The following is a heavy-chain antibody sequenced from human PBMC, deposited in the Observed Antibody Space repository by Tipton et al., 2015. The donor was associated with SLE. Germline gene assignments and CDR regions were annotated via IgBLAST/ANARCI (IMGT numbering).Heavy chain of an antibody. J-gene: IGHJ4*02. D-gene: IGHD3-3*01. CDR3: ARVSIFGVAAYDY. V-gene: IGHV1-3*01. CDR2: ISAGNTNT. CDR1: EFTFNSYA. Sequence: QVQLVQSGAEMKKPGASVKVSCRASEFTFNSYAMHWVRQAPGQGLEWMGWISAGNTNTKYSQSFRGRVAITRDTSANTAFLELSSLRSEDTAVYYCARVSIFGVAAYDYWGQGTLVTVSS.